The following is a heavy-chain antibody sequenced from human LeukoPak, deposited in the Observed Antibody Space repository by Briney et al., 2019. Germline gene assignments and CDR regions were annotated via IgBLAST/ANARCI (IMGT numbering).Heavy chain of an antibody. D-gene: IGHD1-26*01. CDR2: IYATGTT. V-gene: IGHV4-4*07. CDR1: GGSISGYF. J-gene: IGHJ1*01. CDR3: AREGGGRNRCLD. Sequence: PSETLSLTCTVSGGSISGYFWSWIRQPAGKGLEWIGRIYATGTTNYNPSLKSRVTMSVDTSKNQFSLNLTSVTAADTAVYYCAREGGGRNRCLDWGQGTLVTVSP.